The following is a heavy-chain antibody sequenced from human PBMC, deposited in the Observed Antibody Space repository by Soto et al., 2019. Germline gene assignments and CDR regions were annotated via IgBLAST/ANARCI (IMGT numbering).Heavy chain of an antibody. J-gene: IGHJ4*02. CDR1: GFTFRDFA. Sequence: PGGSLRLSCAPSGFTFRDFAMIWVRQAPGKRLEWVSAISGSGETPYYADSVKGRFIISRDNAKSSLYLQMNSLRAEDTAVYYCAFDFGSYFDYWGQGTLVTVSS. CDR3: AFDFGSYFDY. V-gene: IGHV3-23*01. CDR2: ISGSGETP. D-gene: IGHD3-3*01.